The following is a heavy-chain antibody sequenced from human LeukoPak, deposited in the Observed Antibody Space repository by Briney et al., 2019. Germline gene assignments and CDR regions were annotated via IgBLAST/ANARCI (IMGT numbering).Heavy chain of an antibody. D-gene: IGHD5-12*01. J-gene: IGHJ4*02. CDR3: ARDGATISFDY. CDR2: ISSSSSYI. CDR1: GFTFSSYS. Sequence: GGSLRLSCAASGFTFSSYSVSWVRQAPGKGLEWVSSISSSSSYIYYADSVKGRFTISRDNAKNSLYLQMNSLRAEDTAVYYCARDGATISFDYWAQGTLVTVSS. V-gene: IGHV3-21*01.